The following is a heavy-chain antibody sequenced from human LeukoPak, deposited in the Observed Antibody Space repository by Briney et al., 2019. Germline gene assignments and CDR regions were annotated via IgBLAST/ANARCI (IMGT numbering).Heavy chain of an antibody. J-gene: IGHJ4*02. CDR3: AKDDTYFDY. CDR2: ISGDGGST. V-gene: IGHV3-43*02. CDR1: GFTFDDYA. Sequence: GGSLRLSCAASGFTFDDYAMHWVRQAPGKGLEWVSLISGDGGSTYYADSVKGRFTISRDNRKNSLYLQMNSLRTEDTAVYYCAKDDTYFDYWGQGTLVTVSS.